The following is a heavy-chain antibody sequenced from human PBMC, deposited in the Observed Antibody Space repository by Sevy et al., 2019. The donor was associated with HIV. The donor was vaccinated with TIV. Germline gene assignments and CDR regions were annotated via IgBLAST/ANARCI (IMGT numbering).Heavy chain of an antibody. V-gene: IGHV3-48*04. D-gene: IGHD4-17*01. CDR3: ARVIDYGELGNWFDP. CDR2: ISGTDNTI. Sequence: GGSLRLSCTASGFTFSPYSMNWIRQAPGKGLEWLSYISGTDNTIYYAGSVKGRFTISRDNAKNSLYLEMNNLGAEDTAVYYCARVIDYGELGNWFDPWGQGTLVTVSS. CDR1: GFTFSPYS. J-gene: IGHJ5*02.